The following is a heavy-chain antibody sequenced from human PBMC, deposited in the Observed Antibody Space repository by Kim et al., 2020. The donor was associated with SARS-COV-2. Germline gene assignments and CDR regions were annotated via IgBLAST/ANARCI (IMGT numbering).Heavy chain of an antibody. CDR2: IQSDASKT. CDR1: GFAFASYA. V-gene: IGHV3-23*03. J-gene: IGHJ4*02. D-gene: IGHD3-16*01. CDR3: AKGVGALKTFFDY. Sequence: GGSLRLSCAASGFAFASYAMSWVRQAPGKGLEWVSIIQSDASKTYYADSVKGRFTISRENSNNTLYLQMNSLRAEDTAIYYCAKGVGALKTFFDYWGQGALVTVSS.